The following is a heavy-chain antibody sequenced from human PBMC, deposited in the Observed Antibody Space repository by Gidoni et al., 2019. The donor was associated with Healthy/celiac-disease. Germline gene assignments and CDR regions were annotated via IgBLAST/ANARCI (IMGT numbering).Heavy chain of an antibody. V-gene: IGHV3-9*01. Sequence: EVQLVESGGGLVQPGRSLRLSCAASGFTFDDYALHWGRQAPVKGMEWVSGIIWNSGSIGYADSVKGRFTISRDNAKNSLYLQMNSLRAEDTALYYCAKDIRAAVEGPFDYWGQGTLVTVSS. CDR1: GFTFDDYA. D-gene: IGHD6-13*01. J-gene: IGHJ4*02. CDR2: IIWNSGSI. CDR3: AKDIRAAVEGPFDY.